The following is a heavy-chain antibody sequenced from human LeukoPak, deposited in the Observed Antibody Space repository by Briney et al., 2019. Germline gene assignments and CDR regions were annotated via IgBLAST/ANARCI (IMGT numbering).Heavy chain of an antibody. V-gene: IGHV3-48*03. CDR3: ARDSRYYYDSSLGY. D-gene: IGHD3-22*01. CDR2: ISSSGSTI. Sequence: GGSLRLSCAASGFTFSSYEMNWVRQAPGKGLEWVSYISSSGSTIYYADSVKGRFTISRDDAKNSLYLQMNSLRAEDTAVYYCARDSRYYYDSSLGYWGQGTLVTVSS. J-gene: IGHJ4*02. CDR1: GFTFSSYE.